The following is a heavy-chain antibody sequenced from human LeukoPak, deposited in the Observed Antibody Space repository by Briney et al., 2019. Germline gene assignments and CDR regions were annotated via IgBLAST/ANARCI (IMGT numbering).Heavy chain of an antibody. CDR1: GGSIGSSSYY. V-gene: IGHV4-39*01. CDR2: IFYSGNT. J-gene: IGHJ4*02. D-gene: IGHD1-26*01. CDR3: ARRGITYSSSFFAF. Sequence: SETLSLTCTVSGGSIGSSSYYWAWIRQPPGKGLKWIGHIFYSGNTYYNPSLKSRVTISVDTSKNQFSLHLSSVTAADTATYYCARRGITYSSSFFAFWGQGTLVTVSS.